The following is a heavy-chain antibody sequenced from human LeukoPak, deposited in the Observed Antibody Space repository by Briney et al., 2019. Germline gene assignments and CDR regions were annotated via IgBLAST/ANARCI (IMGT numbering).Heavy chain of an antibody. CDR2: IYYSGST. J-gene: IGHJ4*02. Sequence: PSETLSLTCTISGGSISRYHWNWIRQPPGKELEWIGYIYYSGSTNYNPSLKSRVTISVDTSKNQFSLKLSSVTAADTAVYYCASSARRPHLDYWGQGTLVTVSS. CDR3: ASSARRPHLDY. V-gene: IGHV4-59*12. CDR1: GGSISRYH. D-gene: IGHD5-18*01.